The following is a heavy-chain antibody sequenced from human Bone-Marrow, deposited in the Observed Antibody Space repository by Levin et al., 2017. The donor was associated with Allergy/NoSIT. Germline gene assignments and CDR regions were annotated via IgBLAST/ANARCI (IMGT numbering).Heavy chain of an antibody. J-gene: IGHJ4*02. CDR3: AKEGVETARTLTGPFDL. CDR1: GFTFNRYA. V-gene: IGHV3-30*18. CDR2: ISHDGTNK. Sequence: GESLKISCAASGFTFNRYAIHWVRQAPGKGMEWVAVISHDGTNKDYADFAKGRFAISRDNSNNMLVLQMSSLRLDDTATYFCAKEGVETARTLTGPFDLWGQGTLVTVSS. D-gene: IGHD5-24*01.